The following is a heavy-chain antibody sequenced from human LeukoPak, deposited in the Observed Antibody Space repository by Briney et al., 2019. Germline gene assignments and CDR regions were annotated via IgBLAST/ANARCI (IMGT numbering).Heavy chain of an antibody. CDR2: ISYDGSTK. CDR1: GFTFSSYA. D-gene: IGHD6-13*01. CDR3: ARDGEQQLVGRGAFDI. Sequence: AGSLRLSCAAPGFTFSSYAMNWVRQAPGKGLEWVAVISYDGSTKYYADSVKGRSSISTDNSKTTLCLKMNSLRAEDTAVYYCARDGEQQLVGRGAFDIWGQGTMVTVSS. V-gene: IGHV3-30-3*01. J-gene: IGHJ3*02.